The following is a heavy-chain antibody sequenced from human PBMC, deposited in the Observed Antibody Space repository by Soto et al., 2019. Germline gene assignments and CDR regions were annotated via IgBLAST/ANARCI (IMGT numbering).Heavy chain of an antibody. V-gene: IGHV3-23*01. D-gene: IGHD4-4*01. CDR1: GLTFSGYG. CDR3: VTRSRGLQSSPPRLDS. CDR2: ISGSGSTT. Sequence: EVQLLESGGGLVQPGGSLRLSCAASGLTFSGYGMSWVRQAPGTGLEWVSAISGSGSTTYYADSVKGRFTISRDDSKNILFLQMNSLRAGDTAVYYCVTRSRGLQSSPPRLDSWGQGTLVTVSS. J-gene: IGHJ4*02.